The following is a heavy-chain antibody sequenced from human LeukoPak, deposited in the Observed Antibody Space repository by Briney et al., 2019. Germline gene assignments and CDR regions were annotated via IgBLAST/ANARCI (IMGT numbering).Heavy chain of an antibody. D-gene: IGHD3-16*01. CDR2: ISGSGGST. V-gene: IGHV3-23*01. Sequence: GGSLRLSCAASGFTFSGYAMSWVRQAPGKGLEWVSAISGSGGSTYYADSVKGRFTISRDNSKNTLYLQMNSLRAEDTAVYYCARRMGAITFGGEDYWGQGTLVTVSS. CDR3: ARRMGAITFGGEDY. J-gene: IGHJ4*02. CDR1: GFTFSGYA.